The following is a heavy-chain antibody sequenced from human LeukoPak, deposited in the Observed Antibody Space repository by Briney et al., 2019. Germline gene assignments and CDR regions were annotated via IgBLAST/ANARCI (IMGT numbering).Heavy chain of an antibody. V-gene: IGHV3-21*01. D-gene: IGHD4-17*01. CDR2: ISSSSSYI. CDR3: ATAIPGRAYGDFAFDI. Sequence: GGSLRLSCAASGFTFSSYSMNWVRQAPGKGLEWVSSISSSSSYIYYADSVKGRFTISRDNAKNSLYLQMNSLRAEDTAVYYCATAIPGRAYGDFAFDIWGQGTMVTVSS. CDR1: GFTFSSYS. J-gene: IGHJ3*02.